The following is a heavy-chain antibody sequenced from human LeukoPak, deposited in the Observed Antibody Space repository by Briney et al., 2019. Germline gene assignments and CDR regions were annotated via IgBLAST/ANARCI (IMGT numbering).Heavy chain of an antibody. CDR3: AKGSGGSCYSSSDY. J-gene: IGHJ4*02. Sequence: PGGAVRLSCAASGFTFSSYAMNWVRQAPGKGLEWLSTISGSGGRTFYADSVKGRFTISRDNSKNTLYLQMNSLRAEDTALYYCAKGSGGSCYSSSDYWGQGTLVTVSS. D-gene: IGHD2-15*01. CDR1: GFTFSSYA. V-gene: IGHV3-23*01. CDR2: ISGSGGRT.